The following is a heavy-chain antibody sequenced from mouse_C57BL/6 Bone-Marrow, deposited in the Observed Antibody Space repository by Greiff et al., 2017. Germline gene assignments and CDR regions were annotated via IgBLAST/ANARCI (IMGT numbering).Heavy chain of an antibody. Sequence: EVQVVESGGGLVKPGGSLKLSCAASGFTFSSYTMSWVRQTPEKRLEWVATISGGGGNTYYPDSVKGRFTISRDNAKNTLYLQMGNLKSEDTALCYFTRHESEADAMDYWGQGTSVTVSA. CDR1: GFTFSSYT. V-gene: IGHV5-9*01. D-gene: IGHD3-2*02. CDR3: TRHESEADAMDY. J-gene: IGHJ4*01. CDR2: ISGGGGNT.